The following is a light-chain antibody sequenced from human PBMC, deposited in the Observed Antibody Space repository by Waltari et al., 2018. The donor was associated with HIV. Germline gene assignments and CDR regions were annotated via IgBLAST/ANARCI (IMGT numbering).Light chain of an antibody. V-gene: IGLV2-14*01. Sequence: PGQSITISCTGTSSDVGGYNYVSWYQQHPGKAPNLMIYEVSNRPPGVCNRFSGSKSGNTASLTISGLQAEDESNYYCSSYTSSDTVVFGGGTKLTVL. CDR2: EVS. CDR3: SSYTSSDTVV. CDR1: SSDVGGYNY. J-gene: IGLJ2*01.